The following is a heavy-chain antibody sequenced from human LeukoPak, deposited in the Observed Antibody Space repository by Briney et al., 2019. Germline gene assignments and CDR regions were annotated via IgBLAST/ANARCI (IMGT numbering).Heavy chain of an antibody. D-gene: IGHD6-13*01. J-gene: IGHJ4*02. CDR1: GFTFSSYW. Sequence: GGSLRLSCVASGFTFSSYWMSWVRQAPGKGLEWVANIKQDGSEKYYVDSVKGRFTISRDNAKNSLYLQMNSLRAEDTALYYCARTGEFSSSWLTNYFDYWGQGTLVTVSS. V-gene: IGHV3-7*03. CDR2: IKQDGSEK. CDR3: ARTGEFSSSWLTNYFDY.